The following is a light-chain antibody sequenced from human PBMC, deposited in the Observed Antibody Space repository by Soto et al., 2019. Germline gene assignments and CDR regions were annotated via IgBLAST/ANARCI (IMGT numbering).Light chain of an antibody. V-gene: IGLV2-14*01. J-gene: IGLJ2*01. CDR3: SSYSISSIVV. CDR2: DVS. Sequence: QSVLTQPASVSGSPGQSITISCTGTSSDVGGYNYVSWYQQYPGKVPKLMIYDVSRPSGVSDRFSGSKSDNTASLIISGLQAEDEADYYCSSYSISSIVVFGGGTKVTVL. CDR1: SSDVGGYNY.